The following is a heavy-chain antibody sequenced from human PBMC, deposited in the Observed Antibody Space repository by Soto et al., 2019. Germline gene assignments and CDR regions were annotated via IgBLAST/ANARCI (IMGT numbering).Heavy chain of an antibody. CDR2: ISAYNGNT. J-gene: IGHJ6*02. CDR3: ARLHTSGYSSGWYGFGNYYGMDV. CDR1: GYTFTSYG. D-gene: IGHD6-19*01. V-gene: IGHV1-18*01. Sequence: ASVKVSCKASGYTFTSYGISWVRQAPGQGLEGMGWISAYNGNTNDAQKLQGRVTMTTDTSTSTAYMELRSLRSDDTAVYYCARLHTSGYSSGWYGFGNYYGMDVLGQGTTVTVSS.